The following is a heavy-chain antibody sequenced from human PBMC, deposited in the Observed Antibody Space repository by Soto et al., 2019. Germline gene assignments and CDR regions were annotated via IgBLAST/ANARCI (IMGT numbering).Heavy chain of an antibody. D-gene: IGHD1-1*01. J-gene: IGHJ4*02. V-gene: IGHV3-7*01. CDR1: GFTFSSYW. CDR3: AKGVGSFLNWNDFFTPDTPQPLDY. CDR2: IKQNGSEK. Sequence: GGSLRLSCAASGFTFSSYWMSWVRQAPGKGLEWVANIKQNGSEKYYVDSVKGRFTISRDNAKNSLYLQMNSLRAEDTALYYCAKGVGSFLNWNDFFTPDTPQPLDYWGQGTLVTVSS.